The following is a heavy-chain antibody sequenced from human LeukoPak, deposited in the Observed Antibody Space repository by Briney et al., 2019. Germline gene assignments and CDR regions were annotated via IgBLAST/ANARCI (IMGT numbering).Heavy chain of an antibody. Sequence: GESLKISSKGSGYSFTGYWIGWVRQMPGKGLEWMGIIYPGDSDTRYSPSFQGQVTISADKTISTAYLQWSSLKASDTAMYYCAGRGVYYDFWSLDYWGQGTLVTVSS. V-gene: IGHV5-51*01. CDR2: IYPGDSDT. J-gene: IGHJ4*02. CDR1: GYSFTGYW. D-gene: IGHD3-3*01. CDR3: AGRGVYYDFWSLDY.